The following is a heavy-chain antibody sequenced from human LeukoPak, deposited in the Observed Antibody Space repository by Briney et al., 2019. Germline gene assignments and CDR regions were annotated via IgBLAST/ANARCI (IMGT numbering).Heavy chain of an antibody. CDR2: IDISGGST. D-gene: IGHD1-1*01. V-gene: IGHV3-23*01. J-gene: IGHJ4*02. Sequence: GGSRRLSCAASGFTFSSHAMCWVRQAPGKGLEWVSSIDISGGSTYYADSVQGRFTISRDNSKNTLYLEMNSLRAEDTALYYCANEVRPNDYWGQGTLVTVSS. CDR1: GFTFSSHA. CDR3: ANEVRPNDY.